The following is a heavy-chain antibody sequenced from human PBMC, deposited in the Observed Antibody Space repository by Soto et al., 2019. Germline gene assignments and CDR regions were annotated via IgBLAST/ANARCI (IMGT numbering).Heavy chain of an antibody. CDR2: SSGTGVNR. Sequence: EVQLLESGGGLVQPGGSLRLSCAASGFTFNNCAMSWVRQAPGKGLEWVSVSSGTGVNRYYADSVKGRFTISRDSSQNTLYLQMNSLRVEDTAIYCCAKSELGAVTAIDFWGQGTLVTVSS. CDR3: AKSELGAVTAIDF. CDR1: GFTFNNCA. D-gene: IGHD2-21*02. V-gene: IGHV3-23*01. J-gene: IGHJ4*02.